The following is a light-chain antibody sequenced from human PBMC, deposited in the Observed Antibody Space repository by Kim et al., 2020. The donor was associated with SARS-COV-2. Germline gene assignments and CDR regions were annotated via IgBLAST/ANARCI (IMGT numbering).Light chain of an antibody. J-gene: IGLJ2*01. Sequence: GQWITISFTGTSNDVGAYNYVSWYQQYPGRAPKLMIYDVSMRPSGISHRFSASKSGETASLTISGLQAEDEADYYCSSWTRSSTLIFGRGTQLTV. CDR2: DVS. CDR3: SSWTRSSTLI. V-gene: IGLV2-14*04. CDR1: SNDVGAYNY.